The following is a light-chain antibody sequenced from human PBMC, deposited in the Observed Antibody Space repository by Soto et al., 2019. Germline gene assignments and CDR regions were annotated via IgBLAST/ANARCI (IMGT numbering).Light chain of an antibody. V-gene: IGKV3-15*01. CDR3: QKYSNWPPWT. CDR1: QSLSGN. CDR2: RAS. Sequence: EIVMTQSPATLAVSPGETATLSCKASQSLSGNLAWYQQKPGQAPRLLIFRASNRATGVPARFSGSGSGTEFTLTISGLQSEDFAVYYCQKYSNWPPWTFGPGTKVDIK. J-gene: IGKJ1*01.